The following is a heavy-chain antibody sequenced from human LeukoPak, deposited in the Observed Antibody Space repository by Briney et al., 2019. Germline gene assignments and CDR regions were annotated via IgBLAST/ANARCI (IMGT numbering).Heavy chain of an antibody. J-gene: IGHJ4*02. CDR2: IKEDGTYT. CDR3: ARDFDMGITPGDDFDF. CDR1: GFSLSKYW. V-gene: IGHV3-74*01. Sequence: GGSLRLSCAASGFSLSKYWMHWVRQTPGEGLVWVSRIKEDGTYTSYADSVKGRFTISRDNARNTVFLQMNSLRAEDTAVYYCARDFDMGITPGDDFDFWGQGTLVTVSS. D-gene: IGHD3-9*01.